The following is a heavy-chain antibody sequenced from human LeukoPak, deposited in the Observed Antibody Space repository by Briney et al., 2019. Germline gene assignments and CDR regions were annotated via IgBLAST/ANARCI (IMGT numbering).Heavy chain of an antibody. Sequence: GGSLRLSCAASGFTFSSYAIHWVRQALGKGLEWVANIKQDGSEKYYVDSVKGRFTISRDNAKNSLYLQMYSLRAEDTAVYYCANSRFGELNYWGQGTLVTVSS. CDR2: IKQDGSEK. CDR1: GFTFSSYA. V-gene: IGHV3-7*05. J-gene: IGHJ4*02. CDR3: ANSRFGELNY. D-gene: IGHD3-10*01.